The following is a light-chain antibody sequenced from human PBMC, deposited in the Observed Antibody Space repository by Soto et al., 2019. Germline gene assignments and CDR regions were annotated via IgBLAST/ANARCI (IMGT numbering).Light chain of an antibody. J-gene: IGLJ2*01. CDR2: SNN. CDR1: SSNIGSNT. Sequence: QSVLTQPPSASGTPGQRVTISCSGSSSNIGSNTVNWYQQLPGTAPNLLIYSNNQRPSGVPDQFSGSNSCTHASLAISWLQSEDEADYYCAAWDASLNGVVFGGGTKLTVL. CDR3: AAWDASLNGVV. V-gene: IGLV1-44*01.